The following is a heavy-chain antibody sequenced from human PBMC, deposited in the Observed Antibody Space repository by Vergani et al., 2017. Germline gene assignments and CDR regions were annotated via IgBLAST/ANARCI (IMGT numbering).Heavy chain of an antibody. CDR3: ARTSSISGSYYNGEWDY. CDR1: GYTFTNYY. CDR2: ITPGGST. Sequence: QVLLVQSGAEVKKPGASVRVSCKTSGYTFTNYYIHWVRQAPGQGLEWMGIITPGGSTDYGPKFQGRATMTRDTSTSTVYMDLTGLRSDDTAMYYCARTSSISGSYYNGEWDYWGQGTLVVVSS. V-gene: IGHV1-46*03. D-gene: IGHD3-10*01. J-gene: IGHJ4*02.